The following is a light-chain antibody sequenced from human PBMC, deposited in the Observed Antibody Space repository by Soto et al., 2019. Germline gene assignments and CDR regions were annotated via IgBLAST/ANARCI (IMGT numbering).Light chain of an antibody. J-gene: IGKJ5*01. CDR1: QSIGTS. CDR2: DAS. Sequence: EMVLTQSPATLSLSPGDRATLSCRASQSIGTSLAWYQQIPGQAPRLLIYDASKRATGIPARFSGGGSGTDFALTIRSLEPEDFAVYYCQQRSNWLITFGQGTRLEIK. CDR3: QQRSNWLIT. V-gene: IGKV3-11*01.